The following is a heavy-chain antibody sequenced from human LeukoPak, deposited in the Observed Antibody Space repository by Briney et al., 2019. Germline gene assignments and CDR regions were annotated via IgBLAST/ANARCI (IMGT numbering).Heavy chain of an antibody. Sequence: PGGSLRLSCAASGFTFSPYSMNWVRQAPGKGLEWVSYISSSSSTINYADSVKGRFTISRDNAKNSLYLQMNSLRDEDTAVYYCARDRITGTIRPRGFDYWGQGTPVTVSS. CDR1: GFTFSPYS. CDR2: ISSSSSTI. J-gene: IGHJ4*02. V-gene: IGHV3-48*02. CDR3: ARDRITGTIRPRGFDY. D-gene: IGHD3-3*01.